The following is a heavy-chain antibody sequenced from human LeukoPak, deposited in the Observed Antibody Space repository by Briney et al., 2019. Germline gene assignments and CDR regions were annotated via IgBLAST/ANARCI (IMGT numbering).Heavy chain of an antibody. Sequence: PSETPSLTCTVSGGSISSSSYYWGWIRQPPGKGLEWIGSIYYSGSTYYNPSLKSRVTISVDTSKNQFSLKLSSVTAADTAVYYCARTNPSSGWFKDAFDIWGQGTMVTVSS. CDR2: IYYSGST. CDR3: ARTNPSSGWFKDAFDI. CDR1: GGSISSSSYY. V-gene: IGHV4-39*01. D-gene: IGHD6-19*01. J-gene: IGHJ3*02.